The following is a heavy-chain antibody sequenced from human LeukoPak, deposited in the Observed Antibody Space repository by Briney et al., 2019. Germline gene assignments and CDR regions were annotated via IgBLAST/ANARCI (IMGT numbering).Heavy chain of an antibody. CDR2: ISGSGGST. Sequence: GGSLRLSCAASGFTFSSYAMSWVRQAPGKGLEWVSAISGSGGSTYYADSVKGRFTISRDNSKNTLYLQMNSLRAEDTAVYYCAKDPSLLLWFGEYENRGQGTLVTVSS. J-gene: IGHJ4*02. D-gene: IGHD3-10*01. V-gene: IGHV3-23*01. CDR3: AKDPSLLLWFGEYEN. CDR1: GFTFSSYA.